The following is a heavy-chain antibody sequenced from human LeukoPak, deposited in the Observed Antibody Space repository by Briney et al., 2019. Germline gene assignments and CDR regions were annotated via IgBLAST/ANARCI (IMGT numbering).Heavy chain of an antibody. Sequence: PGGSLRLSCAASGFTVRNFWMNWARQAPGKGLEWVASIMKDGGQKKYVDSVKGRFTISRDNAQNSLYLQMSGLRAEDTAMYYCVRDADFYKGDYWGQGTLVTVSS. CDR1: GFTVRNFW. J-gene: IGHJ4*02. CDR3: VRDADFYKGDY. CDR2: IMKDGGQK. D-gene: IGHD5-24*01. V-gene: IGHV3-7*03.